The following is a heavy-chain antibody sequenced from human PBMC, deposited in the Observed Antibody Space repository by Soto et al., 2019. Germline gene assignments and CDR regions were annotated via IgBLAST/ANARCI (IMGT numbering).Heavy chain of an antibody. V-gene: IGHV3-23*01. J-gene: IGHJ4*02. Sequence: TASGFTFSSYAMNWVRQAPGKGLEWGSVISGSDGSTYYADSVKGRFTISRDNSKNTLNLQMNSLRAEDTAVYYCARRSSSWYFDYWGQGTLVTVSS. CDR1: GFTFSSYA. CDR3: ARRSSSWYFDY. D-gene: IGHD6-13*01. CDR2: ISGSDGST.